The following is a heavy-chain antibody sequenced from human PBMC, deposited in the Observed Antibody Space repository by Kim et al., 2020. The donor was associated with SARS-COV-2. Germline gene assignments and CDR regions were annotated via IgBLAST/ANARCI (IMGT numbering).Heavy chain of an antibody. CDR2: INAGNGNT. V-gene: IGHV1-3*01. CDR3: ARPPYGSGSSYYFDY. Sequence: ASVKVSCKASGYTFTSYAMHWVRQAPGQRLEWMGWINAGNGNTKYSQKFQGRVTITRDTSASTAYMELSSLRSEDTAVYYCARPPYGSGSSYYFDYWGQGTLVTVSS. D-gene: IGHD3-10*01. CDR1: GYTFTSYA. J-gene: IGHJ4*02.